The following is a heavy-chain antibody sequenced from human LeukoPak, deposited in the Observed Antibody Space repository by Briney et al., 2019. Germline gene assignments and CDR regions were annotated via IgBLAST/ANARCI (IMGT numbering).Heavy chain of an antibody. CDR2: INNDGNGT. CDR1: GFTFTSFW. J-gene: IGHJ4*02. CDR3: VRGYTTSGRDY. D-gene: IGHD3-10*01. V-gene: IGHV3-74*01. Sequence: GGSLRLSCAASGFTFTSFWMCWVRQGPGKGLVWVSRINNDGNGTAYADSVKGRFTISRDNAKNTLYLQMNSLRAEDTAVYYCVRGYTTSGRDYWGQGTRVTVSS.